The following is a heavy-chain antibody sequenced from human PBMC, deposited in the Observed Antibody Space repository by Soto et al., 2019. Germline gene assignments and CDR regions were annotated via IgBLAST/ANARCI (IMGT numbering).Heavy chain of an antibody. CDR2: INWNGRSR. V-gene: IGHV3-20*04. CDR3: ARASPRGRYFDWLLFPLGY. Sequence: TGGSLRLSCAASGFIFDDYGMNWVRQVPGKGLEWVAGINWNGRSRGYADSVKGRFTISRDNAKNSLYLQLNSLRVEDTAFYYCARASPRGRYFDWLLFPLGYWGQGTLVTVSS. CDR1: GFIFDDYG. J-gene: IGHJ4*02. D-gene: IGHD3-9*01.